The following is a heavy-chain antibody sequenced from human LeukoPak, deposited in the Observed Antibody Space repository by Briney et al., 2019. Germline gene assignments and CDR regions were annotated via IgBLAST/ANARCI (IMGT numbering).Heavy chain of an antibody. J-gene: IGHJ4*02. V-gene: IGHV1-3*01. Sequence: PEASVKVSCKASGYTFTSYSKYTIHWVRQAPGQRLEWMGWINAGIGETRYSQKFQGRVTFTGDTSANTVYMELNSLISEDTAVYYCARDSDTSDWAWVYWGQGTLATVSS. CDR2: INAGIGET. CDR3: ARDSDTSDWAWVY. CDR1: GYTFTSYS. D-gene: IGHD6-19*01.